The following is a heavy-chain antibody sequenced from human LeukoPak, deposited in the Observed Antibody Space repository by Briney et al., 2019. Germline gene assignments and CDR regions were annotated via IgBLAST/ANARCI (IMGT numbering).Heavy chain of an antibody. CDR2: INAGNGNT. CDR1: GYTFTSYA. V-gene: IGHV1-3*01. Sequence: PVASVKVSCKASGYTFTSYAMHWVRQAPGQRLEWMGWINAGNGNTKYSQKFQGRVTITRDTSASTACMELSSLRSEDTAVYYCANSADGNDPYYYYGMDVWGQGTTVTVSS. D-gene: IGHD1-1*01. CDR3: ANSADGNDPYYYYGMDV. J-gene: IGHJ6*02.